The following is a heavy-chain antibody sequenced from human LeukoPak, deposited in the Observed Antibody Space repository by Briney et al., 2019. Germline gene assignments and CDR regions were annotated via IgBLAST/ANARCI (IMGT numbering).Heavy chain of an antibody. CDR3: VKARAAVVPVAMKWVFDS. CDR2: ISSNGRNT. V-gene: IGHV3-64D*09. D-gene: IGHD2-2*01. CDR1: GFAFSSYA. J-gene: IGHJ4*02. Sequence: GGSLRLSCSASGFAFSSYAMHWVRQAPGRGLEYVSTISSNGRNTYYSASVKGRITLSRDNSKNTLSLQMNSLRPDDTAVYFCVKARAAVVPVAMKWVFDSWGQGALVTVSS.